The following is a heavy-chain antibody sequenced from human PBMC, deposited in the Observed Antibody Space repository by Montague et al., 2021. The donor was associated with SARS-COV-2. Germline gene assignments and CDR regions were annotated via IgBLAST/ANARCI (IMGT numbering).Heavy chain of an antibody. CDR2: VNQSGTT. D-gene: IGHD2-2*01. Sequence: SETLSLTCAISGGSFSNYYWSRIRQPPGKGLEWIGEVNQSGTTIYNPSVKSGVTISEDTSKNQFYLRLNSVTAADTAVYYCARGRRPGVVPGAGPAGRAFDIWGQGTMVTVSS. V-gene: IGHV4-34*01. CDR3: ARGRRPGVVPGAGPAGRAFDI. J-gene: IGHJ3*02. CDR1: GGSFSNYY.